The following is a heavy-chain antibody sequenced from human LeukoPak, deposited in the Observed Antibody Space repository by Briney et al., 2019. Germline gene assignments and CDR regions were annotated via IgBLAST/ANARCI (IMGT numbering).Heavy chain of an antibody. Sequence: GGSLRLSCAASGFTFSGSAMHWVRQAPGKGLEWVTVISKDGKTKYYADSVEGRFTISRDNSKNILYLQMNSPRAEDTAVYYCAKADSGTGAFDYWGQGTLVTVSS. CDR3: AKADSGTGAFDY. D-gene: IGHD2-21*01. V-gene: IGHV3-30*18. CDR2: ISKDGKTK. CDR1: GFTFSGSA. J-gene: IGHJ4*02.